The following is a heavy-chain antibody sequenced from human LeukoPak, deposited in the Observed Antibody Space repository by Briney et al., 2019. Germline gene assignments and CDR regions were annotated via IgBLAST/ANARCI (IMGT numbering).Heavy chain of an antibody. V-gene: IGHV4-34*01. CDR3: AREYYGSGSYYNLYYYYYYMDV. CDR1: GGSFSGYY. D-gene: IGHD3-10*01. J-gene: IGHJ6*03. CDR2: INHSGST. Sequence: PSETLSLTCAVYGGSFSGYYWSWIRQPPGKGLEWIGEINHSGSTNYNPSLKSRVTISVDTSKNQFSLKLSSVTAADTAVYYCAREYYGSGSYYNLYYYYYYMDVWGKGTTVTISS.